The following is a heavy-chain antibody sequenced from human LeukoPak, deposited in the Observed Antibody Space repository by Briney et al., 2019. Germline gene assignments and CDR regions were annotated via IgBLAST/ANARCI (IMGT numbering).Heavy chain of an antibody. J-gene: IGHJ3*02. D-gene: IGHD3-22*01. Sequence: ASVNVSCMASGYTFTSYGISWVRQAPGQGLEWMGWISAYNGNTNYAQKLQGRVTMTTDTSTSTAYMELRSLRSDDTAVYYCARGGDYYDSSGYYDDAFDIWGQGTMVTVSS. CDR3: ARGGDYYDSSGYYDDAFDI. CDR2: ISAYNGNT. CDR1: GYTFTSYG. V-gene: IGHV1-18*01.